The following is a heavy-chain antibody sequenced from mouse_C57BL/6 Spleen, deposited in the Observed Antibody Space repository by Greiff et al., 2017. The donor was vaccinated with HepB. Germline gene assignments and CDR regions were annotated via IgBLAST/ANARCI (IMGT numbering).Heavy chain of an antibody. J-gene: IGHJ4*01. CDR1: GYTFTDYE. CDR2: IDPETGGT. V-gene: IGHV1-15*01. CDR3: TSEYYGNYYAMDY. D-gene: IGHD2-1*01. Sequence: QVQLQQSGAELVRPGASVTLSCKASGYTFTDYEMHWVKQTPVHGLEWIGAIDPETGGTAYNQKFKGKAILTADKSSSTAYMELRSLPSEDSAVYYCTSEYYGNYYAMDYWGQGTSVTVSS.